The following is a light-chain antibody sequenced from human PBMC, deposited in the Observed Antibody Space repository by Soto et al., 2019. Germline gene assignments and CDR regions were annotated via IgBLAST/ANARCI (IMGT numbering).Light chain of an antibody. V-gene: IGKV3-15*01. CDR3: QQYHNWPPQYT. J-gene: IGKJ2*01. Sequence: EIVMTQSPDSLSVSPGDGATLSCRASQTIASNLAWYQQQPGQGPRLLIHGASTRAAGVPPRFSGSGSGTDFTLTISSLQSEDFAVYYCQQYHNWPPQYTFGQGTKLQIK. CDR1: QTIASN. CDR2: GAS.